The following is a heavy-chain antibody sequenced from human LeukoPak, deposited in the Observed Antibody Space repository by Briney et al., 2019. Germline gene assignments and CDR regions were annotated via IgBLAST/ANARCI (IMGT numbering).Heavy chain of an antibody. CDR2: IRYDGSNK. J-gene: IGHJ3*02. V-gene: IGHV3-30*02. CDR3: ARDAIIVVVGAFDI. D-gene: IGHD3-22*01. CDR1: GFTFSSYG. Sequence: GGSLRLSCAASGFTFSSYGMHWVRQAPGKGLEWVAFIRYDGSNKYYADSVKGRFTISRDNSKNTLYLQMNSLRAEDTAVYYCARDAIIVVVGAFDIWGQGTMVTVSS.